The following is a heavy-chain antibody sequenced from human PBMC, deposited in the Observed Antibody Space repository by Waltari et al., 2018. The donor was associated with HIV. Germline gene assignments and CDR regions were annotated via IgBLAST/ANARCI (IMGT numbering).Heavy chain of an antibody. V-gene: IGHV3-74*01. D-gene: IGHD3-3*01. CDR3: ARVEVVISSPWYWYFDL. CDR2: IKYDGSSA. J-gene: IGHJ2*01. Sequence: EVQLVESGGGLVQSGGSLRLPCAATGFIFSCYWLPLVRQVPGKGLVWVSRIKYDGSSATYADSVKGRFTISRDNAKKTLYLQMNSLRAEDTAVYYCARVEVVISSPWYWYFDLWGRGTLVTVSS. CDR1: GFIFSCYW.